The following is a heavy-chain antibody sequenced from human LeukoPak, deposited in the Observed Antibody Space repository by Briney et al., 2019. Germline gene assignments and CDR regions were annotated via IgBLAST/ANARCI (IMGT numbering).Heavy chain of an antibody. Sequence: GGFLRLSCAASGFTFSSYAMNWVRQAPGKGLEWVSGISVSGGSTYYADSVKGRFTISRDNSKNTLYLQMNSLRAEDTAVYYCARPVTRFGDPVGYWGQGTLVTVSS. D-gene: IGHD3-10*01. CDR3: ARPVTRFGDPVGY. CDR1: GFTFSSYA. V-gene: IGHV3-23*01. CDR2: ISVSGGST. J-gene: IGHJ4*02.